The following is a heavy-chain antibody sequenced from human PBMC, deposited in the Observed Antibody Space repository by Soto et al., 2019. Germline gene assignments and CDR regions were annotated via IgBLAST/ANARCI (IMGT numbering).Heavy chain of an antibody. CDR3: ARDCTGGSCFCSY. CDR2: INTYNGNS. D-gene: IGHD2-15*01. CDR1: GYTLTNYA. J-gene: IGHJ1*01. V-gene: IGHV1-18*01. Sequence: QVQLVQSAAEVKKPGASVKVSCKASGYTLTNYAISWVRQAPGQGPEWMGWINTYNGNSNDAQKFQGRVTMTTDTCTNTAYMELRSLTSDDTAVYYGARDCTGGSCFCSYWGQGTLVTVSS.